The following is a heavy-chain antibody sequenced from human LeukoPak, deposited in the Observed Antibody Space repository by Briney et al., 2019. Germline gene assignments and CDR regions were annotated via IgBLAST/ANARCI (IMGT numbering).Heavy chain of an antibody. CDR2: IYYSGST. V-gene: IGHV4-39*01. Sequence: SETLSLTWTVSGXSISSSSYYWGWIRQPPGKGQEWIGSIYYSGSTYYNPSLKSRVTISVDTSKNQFSLKLSSVTAADTAVYYCARFGEVFDYWGQGTLVTVSS. J-gene: IGHJ4*02. CDR3: ARFGEVFDY. D-gene: IGHD3-10*01. CDR1: GXSISSSSYY.